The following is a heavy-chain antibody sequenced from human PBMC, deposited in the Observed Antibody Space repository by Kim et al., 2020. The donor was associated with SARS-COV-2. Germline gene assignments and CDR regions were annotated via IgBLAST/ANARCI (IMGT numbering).Heavy chain of an antibody. CDR2: VSYTGST. D-gene: IGHD3-16*01. J-gene: IGHJ4*02. Sequence: SETLSLTCTVSGHSVGSATSYWTWIRQPPGKGLEWIAYVSYTGSTNYNPSLKSRCTVSLDTSRNQFSLTLTSVTAADTALYFCARIPLRLGGSTLSIPDYWGQETLVTVSS. CDR1: GHSVGSATSY. CDR3: ARIPLRLGGSTLSIPDY. V-gene: IGHV4-61*01.